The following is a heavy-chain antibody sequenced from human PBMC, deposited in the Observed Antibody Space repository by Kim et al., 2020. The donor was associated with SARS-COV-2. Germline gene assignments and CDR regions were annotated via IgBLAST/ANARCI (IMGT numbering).Heavy chain of an antibody. J-gene: IGHJ6*02. CDR3: AKRGHLGGMDV. CDR1: GFTFDDYA. Sequence: GGSLRLFCAASGFTFDDYAMHWVRQAPGKGLEWVSGISWNSGSIGYADSVKGRFTISRDNAKNSLYLQMNSLRAEDTALYYCAKRGHLGGMDVWGQGTTVTVSS. D-gene: IGHD7-27*01. CDR2: ISWNSGSI. V-gene: IGHV3-9*01.